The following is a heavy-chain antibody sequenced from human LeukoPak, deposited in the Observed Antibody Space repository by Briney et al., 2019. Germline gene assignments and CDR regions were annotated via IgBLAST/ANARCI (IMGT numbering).Heavy chain of an antibody. Sequence: SETLSLTCTVSGGSISSYYWSWIRQPPGKGLEWIGYICYSGSTNYNPSLKSRVTISVDTSKNQFSLKLSSVTAADTAVYYCARQGGGFWYFDLWGRGALVTVSS. CDR3: ARQGGGFWYFDL. D-gene: IGHD6-25*01. J-gene: IGHJ2*01. CDR2: ICYSGST. CDR1: GGSISSYY. V-gene: IGHV4-59*08.